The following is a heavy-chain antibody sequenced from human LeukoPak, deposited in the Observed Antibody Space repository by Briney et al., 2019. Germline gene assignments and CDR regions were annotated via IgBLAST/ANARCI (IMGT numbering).Heavy chain of an antibody. CDR3: AKGDYYDSSGYVDY. CDR2: ISYDGSNK. D-gene: IGHD3-22*01. J-gene: IGHJ4*02. V-gene: IGHV3-30*18. Sequence: GGSLRLSCAASGFTFSSYGMHWVRQAPGKGLEWVAVISYDGSNKYYADSVKGRFTISRDNSKNTLYLQMNSLRAEDTAVYYCAKGDYYDSSGYVDYWGQGTLVTVSS. CDR1: GFTFSSYG.